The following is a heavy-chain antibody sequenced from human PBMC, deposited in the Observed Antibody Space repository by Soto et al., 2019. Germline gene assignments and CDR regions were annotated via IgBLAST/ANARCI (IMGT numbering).Heavy chain of an antibody. CDR2: INHSGST. CDR1: GGSFSGYY. J-gene: IGHJ5*02. CDR3: AIEYYDILTGYYISGDNWFDP. Sequence: QVQLQQWGAGLLKPSETLSLTCAVYGGSFSGYYWRWIRQPPGKGLEWLGEINHSGSTNYNPSLNSRVTRSVDTSKNQFSLKLSSVTAADTAVYYCAIEYYDILTGYYISGDNWFDPWGQGTLVTVSS. D-gene: IGHD3-9*01. V-gene: IGHV4-34*01.